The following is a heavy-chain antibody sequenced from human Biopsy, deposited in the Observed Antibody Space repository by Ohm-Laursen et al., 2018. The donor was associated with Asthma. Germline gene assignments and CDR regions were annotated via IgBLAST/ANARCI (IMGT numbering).Heavy chain of an antibody. CDR3: ARGDSGNWSHYYFDY. J-gene: IGHJ4*03. CDR1: GFAVSRDY. CDR2: IYSGGTS. V-gene: IGHV3-53*01. D-gene: IGHD4-23*01. Sequence: SLRLSCTASGFAVSRDYMFWVRQAPGKGLEWVSVIYSGGTSHTADSVRGRFTISRDYSKNTLYLQMHSLRAGDTAVYYCARGDSGNWSHYYFDYWGQGTTVIVSS.